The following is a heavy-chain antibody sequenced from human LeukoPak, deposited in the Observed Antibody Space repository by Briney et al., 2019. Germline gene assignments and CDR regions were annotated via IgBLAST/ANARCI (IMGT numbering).Heavy chain of an antibody. J-gene: IGHJ4*02. CDR2: IYYSGST. CDR1: GGSISSSSSY. Sequence: SETLSLTCTVSGGSISSSSSYWGWIRRPPGKGLEWIESIYYSGSTYYNPSLKSRVTMSVDTSKNQFSLKLSSVTAADTAVYYCARLDSSGWYGSNDYWGQGTLVTVSS. V-gene: IGHV4-39*01. D-gene: IGHD6-19*01. CDR3: ARLDSSGWYGSNDY.